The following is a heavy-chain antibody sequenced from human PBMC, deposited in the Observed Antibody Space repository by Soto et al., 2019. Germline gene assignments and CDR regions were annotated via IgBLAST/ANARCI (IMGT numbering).Heavy chain of an antibody. CDR2: TYYRSRWYN. CDR3: AGNTSHQGYYMDV. J-gene: IGHJ6*03. Sequence: QVQLQESGPGLVKPSQTLALTCAISGDSVSSNSAACNCIRLSPSRGLECLARTYYRSRWYNDYSVSVRSRIPGNPDTSKHQFALQLTFVTPEDTAVYYCAGNTSHQGYYMDVWGKGTTVTVSS. D-gene: IGHD1-7*01. V-gene: IGHV6-1*01. CDR1: GDSVSSNSAA.